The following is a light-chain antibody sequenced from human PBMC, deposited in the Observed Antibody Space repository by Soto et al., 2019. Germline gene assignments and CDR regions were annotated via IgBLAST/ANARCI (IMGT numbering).Light chain of an antibody. V-gene: IGLV2-18*02. CDR2: EVT. CDR3: SSYTSTSRYV. CDR1: SSDVGKYDR. Sequence: QSVLTQPPSVSGSPGQSVTISCTGTSSDVGKYDRVSWYQQPPGTAPKLIIYEVTNRSSGVPARFSGSKSGNTASLTISGLQAEDEADYYCSSYTSTSRYVFGAGTKLTVL. J-gene: IGLJ1*01.